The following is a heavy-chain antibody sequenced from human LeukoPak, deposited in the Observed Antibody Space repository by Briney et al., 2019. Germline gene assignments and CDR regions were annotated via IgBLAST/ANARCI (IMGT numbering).Heavy chain of an antibody. CDR1: GDTINPYH. Sequence: SETLSLTCTVSGDTINPYHWTWIRQTAGKGLEWIGRVHMSGSTNYNPSLWSRVAISMDNSKNQFSLKVNSVTAADTGVYYCARDESSRDDSGGYHYWGQGTVVTVSS. CDR2: VHMSGST. V-gene: IGHV4-4*07. J-gene: IGHJ4*01. CDR3: ARDESSRDDSGGYHY. D-gene: IGHD3-22*01.